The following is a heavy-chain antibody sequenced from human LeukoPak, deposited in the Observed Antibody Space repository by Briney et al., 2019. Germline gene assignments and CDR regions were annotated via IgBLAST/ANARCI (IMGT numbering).Heavy chain of an antibody. V-gene: IGHV4-59*01. CDR3: ARGGATSSWPRRYFDL. J-gene: IGHJ2*01. Sequence: SSETLSLTCTVSGGSISSYYWSWIRQPPRKGLEWIGYIYYSGSTNYNPSLKSRVTISVDTSKNQFSLKLSSVTAADTAVYYCARGGATSSWPRRYFDLWGRGTLVTVSS. CDR1: GGSISSYY. CDR2: IYYSGST. D-gene: IGHD6-13*01.